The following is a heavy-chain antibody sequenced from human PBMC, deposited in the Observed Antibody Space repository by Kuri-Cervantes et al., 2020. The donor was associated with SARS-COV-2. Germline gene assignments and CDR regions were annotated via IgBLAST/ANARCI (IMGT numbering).Heavy chain of an antibody. CDR1: GFTFSSYA. J-gene: IGHJ3*02. D-gene: IGHD3-22*01. CDR3: ARGAARDYYDSSGYLLPDDAFDI. Sequence: GESLKISCAASGFTFSSYAMHWVRQAPGKGLEWVAVISYDGSNKYYADSVKGRITISRDNSKNTLYLQMNSLRAEDTAVYYCARGAARDYYDSSGYLLPDDAFDIWGQGTMVTVSS. CDR2: ISYDGSNK. V-gene: IGHV3-30-3*01.